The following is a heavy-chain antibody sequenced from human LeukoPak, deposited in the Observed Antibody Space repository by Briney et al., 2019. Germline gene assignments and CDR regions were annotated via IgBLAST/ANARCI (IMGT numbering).Heavy chain of an antibody. V-gene: IGHV3-23*01. CDR2: IFNSGGST. D-gene: IGHD2-2*01. CDR1: GFTFSSYA. CDR3: ARNLPAADY. J-gene: IGHJ4*02. Sequence: GGSLRLSCAASGFTFSSYAMTWVRQAPGKGLEWVSGIFNSGGSTYYADSVKGRFTISRDNSKNSLYLQMNSLRAEDTAVYYCARNLPAADYWGQGTLVTVSS.